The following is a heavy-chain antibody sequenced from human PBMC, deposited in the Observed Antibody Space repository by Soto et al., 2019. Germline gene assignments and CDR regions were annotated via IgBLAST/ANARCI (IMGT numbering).Heavy chain of an antibody. CDR3: AKDREYCRSTSCSTGWFDP. D-gene: IGHD2-2*01. Sequence: EVQLLESGGGLVQPGGSLRLSCAASGFTFSSYAMSWVRQAPGKGLAWVSGISGSCDSTYYADSVKGRFTISRDNSKNTLCLQLNSLRAEDTAVYYCAKDREYCRSTSCSTGWFDPWGQRTLIIVS. CDR2: ISGSCDST. J-gene: IGHJ5*02. V-gene: IGHV3-23*01. CDR1: GFTFSSYA.